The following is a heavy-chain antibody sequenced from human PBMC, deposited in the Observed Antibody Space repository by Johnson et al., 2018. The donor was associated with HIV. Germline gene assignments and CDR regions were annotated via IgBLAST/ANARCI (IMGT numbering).Heavy chain of an antibody. CDR3: AKVHLSGSYPGYAFDI. Sequence: QVQLVESGGGVVQPGRSLRLSCAASGFTFSSYGMHWVRQAPGKGLEWVAVISYDGSNKYYADSVKGRFTISRDNSKNTLYLQMNSLRAEDTAVYYCAKVHLSGSYPGYAFDIWGQGTMVTVSS. CDR1: GFTFSSYG. J-gene: IGHJ3*02. V-gene: IGHV3-30*18. D-gene: IGHD1-26*01. CDR2: ISYDGSNK.